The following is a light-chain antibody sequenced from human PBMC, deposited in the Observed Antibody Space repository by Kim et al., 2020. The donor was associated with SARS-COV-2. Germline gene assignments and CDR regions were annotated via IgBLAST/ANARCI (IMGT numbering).Light chain of an antibody. CDR3: QQYGSSPRGT. J-gene: IGKJ5*01. Sequence: PGERATLSCRASQSGSSSYLAWYQQKPGQAPRLLIDGASSRATGIPDRFSGSGSGTDFTLTISRLEPEDFAVYYCQQYGSSPRGTFGQGTRLEIK. V-gene: IGKV3-20*01. CDR1: QSGSSSY. CDR2: GAS.